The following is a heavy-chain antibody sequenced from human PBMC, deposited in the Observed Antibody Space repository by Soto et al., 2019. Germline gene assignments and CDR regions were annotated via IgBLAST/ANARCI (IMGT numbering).Heavy chain of an antibody. D-gene: IGHD3-9*01. CDR2: ISGSGGST. CDR1: GFTFSSYT. J-gene: IGHJ4*02. Sequence: GSLRLSCAASGFTFSSYTMNWVRQAPGKGLEWVSAISGSGGSTYYADSVKGRFTISRDNSKNTLYLQMNSLRAEDTAVYYCAKDLYDILTGYSHFDYWGQGTLVTLSS. V-gene: IGHV3-23*01. CDR3: AKDLYDILTGYSHFDY.